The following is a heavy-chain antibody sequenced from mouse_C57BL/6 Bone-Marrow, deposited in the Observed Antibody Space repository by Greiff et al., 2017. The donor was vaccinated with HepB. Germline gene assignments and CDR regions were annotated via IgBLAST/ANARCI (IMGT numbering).Heavy chain of an antibody. CDR3: ARRVYYGSPYAMDY. J-gene: IGHJ4*01. CDR1: GYTFTDYN. CDR2: INPNNGGT. V-gene: IGHV1-18*01. D-gene: IGHD1-1*01. Sequence: VQLQQSGPELVKPGASVKIPCKASGYTFTDYNMDWVKQSHGKSLEWIGDINPNNGGTIYNQKFKGKATLTVDKSSSTAYMELRSLTSEDTAVYYCARRVYYGSPYAMDYWGQGTSVTVSS.